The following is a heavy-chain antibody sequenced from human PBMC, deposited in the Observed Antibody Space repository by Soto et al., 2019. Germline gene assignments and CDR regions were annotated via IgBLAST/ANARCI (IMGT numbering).Heavy chain of an antibody. Sequence: QLQLQESGPGLVKPSETLSLTCTVSGGSISSSSYYWGWIRQPPGKGLEWIGSIYYSGSTYYNPSLKGRAPISVVTSRNQFSLKLSSVAAADTAVYYCARPVPLNPIFFWSGYCFDPWGQGTLVTVSS. V-gene: IGHV4-39*01. D-gene: IGHD3-3*01. CDR1: GGSISSSSYY. CDR3: ARPVPLNPIFFWSGYCFDP. J-gene: IGHJ5*02. CDR2: IYYSGST.